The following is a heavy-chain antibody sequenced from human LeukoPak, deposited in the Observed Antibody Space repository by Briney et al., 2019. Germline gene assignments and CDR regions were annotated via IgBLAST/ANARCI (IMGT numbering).Heavy chain of an antibody. V-gene: IGHV1-45*02. Sequence: ASVKVSCKASGYTLTYRYLHWVRQAPGQALEWMGWITPFNGNTNYAQKFQDRVTITRDRSMSTAYMELSSLRSEDTAMYYCARGGSIALHAFDIWGQGTMVTVSS. D-gene: IGHD6-6*01. CDR2: ITPFNGNT. CDR3: ARGGSIALHAFDI. J-gene: IGHJ3*02. CDR1: GYTLTYRY.